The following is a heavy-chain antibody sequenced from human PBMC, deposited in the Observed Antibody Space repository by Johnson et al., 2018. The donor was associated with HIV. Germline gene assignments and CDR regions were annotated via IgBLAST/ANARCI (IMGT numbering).Heavy chain of an antibody. V-gene: IGHV3-9*01. CDR3: VRSYSRTFDI. Sequence: VQLVESGGGLVQPGRSLRLSCAASGFTFDDYAMHWVRQPPGKGLEWVSGISWYSGSIGHADSVKGRFTISRDNAKNSLYLQMNNLRPEDTALYYCVRSYSRTFDIWGQGTMVTVSS. D-gene: IGHD2-21*01. CDR1: GFTFDDYA. J-gene: IGHJ3*02. CDR2: ISWYSGSI.